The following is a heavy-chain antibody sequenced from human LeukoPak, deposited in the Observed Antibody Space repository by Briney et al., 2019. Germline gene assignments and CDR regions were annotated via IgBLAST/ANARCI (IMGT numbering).Heavy chain of an antibody. CDR3: ARAYSRSYSHFDD. J-gene: IGHJ4*02. CDR1: GGSISGYY. D-gene: IGHD1-26*01. V-gene: IGHV4-4*09. CDR2: IYTSGST. Sequence: SETLSLTCTVSGGSISGYYWSWIRQPPGKGLEWIGYIYTSGSTNYNPSLKSRVTISVDTSKNQFSLRLSSVTAADTAVYFCARAYSRSYSHFDDWGQGTLVTVSS.